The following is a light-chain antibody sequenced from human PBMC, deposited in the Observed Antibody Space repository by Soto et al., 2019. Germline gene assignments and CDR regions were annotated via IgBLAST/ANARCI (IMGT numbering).Light chain of an antibody. V-gene: IGKV1-5*03. CDR3: KQYNRYWT. Sequence: DIQVTQSPSTLSASIGDRVTITCRASQSISTRLAWFQQKPGRAPKLLIYQASSLESGVPSRFSGSGSGTQFTLTISSLQPEEFATYYCKQYNRYWTFGQGTKVESK. J-gene: IGKJ1*01. CDR1: QSISTR. CDR2: QAS.